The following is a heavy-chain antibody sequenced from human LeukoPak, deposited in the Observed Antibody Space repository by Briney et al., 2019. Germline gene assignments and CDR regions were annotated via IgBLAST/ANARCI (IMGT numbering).Heavy chain of an antibody. CDR3: AKTGYGDYVSIDWFDP. Sequence: GGSLRLSCAASGFTLSSYAMSWVRQAPGKGLEWVSAISGSGGSTYYADSVKGRFTISRDNSKNTLYLQMNSLRAEDTAVYYCAKTGYGDYVSIDWFDPWGQGTLVTVSS. V-gene: IGHV3-23*01. CDR2: ISGSGGST. D-gene: IGHD4-17*01. J-gene: IGHJ5*02. CDR1: GFTLSSYA.